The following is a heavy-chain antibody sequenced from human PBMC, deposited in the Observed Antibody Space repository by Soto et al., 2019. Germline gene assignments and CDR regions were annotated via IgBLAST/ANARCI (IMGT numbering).Heavy chain of an antibody. CDR2: TYYRSKWYY. CDR3: AGEINIHHGLGY. CDR1: GDSVSSNIAT. J-gene: IGHJ4*02. Sequence: SQTLSLTCAISGDSVSSNIATWNWIRQSPSRGLEWLGRTYYRSKWYYEYALSVKSRITINPDTSKNQFSLQLTSVTPEDTAVYYCAGEINIHHGLGYWGPGTPVSVSS. V-gene: IGHV6-1*01.